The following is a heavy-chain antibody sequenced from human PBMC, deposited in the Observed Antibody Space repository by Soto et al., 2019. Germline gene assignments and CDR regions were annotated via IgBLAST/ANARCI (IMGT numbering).Heavy chain of an antibody. CDR2: INDSGST. V-gene: IGHV4-34*01. J-gene: IGHJ4*02. Sequence: QVQLQHWGAGLLKPSETLSRTCAVYGGSLSGYYWSWIRQPPGKGLEWIGEINDSGSTNYNPSFKRRVTISADTSKNQFSLKLTSVTAADRAVYYCARRVTMQYYFDYWGQGTLVPVFS. D-gene: IGHD2-2*01. CDR3: ARRVTMQYYFDY. CDR1: GGSLSGYY.